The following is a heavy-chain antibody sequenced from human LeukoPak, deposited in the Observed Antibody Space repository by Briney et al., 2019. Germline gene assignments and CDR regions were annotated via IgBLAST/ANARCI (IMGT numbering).Heavy chain of an antibody. CDR1: GYSFTSYW. V-gene: IGHV5-51*01. J-gene: IGHJ5*02. Sequence: GESLKISCKGSGYSFTSYWIGWVRQMPGKGLEWMGIIYPGDSDTRYSPSFQGQVTISADKSISTAYLQWSSLKASDTAMYYCARRTYYYDSIGPNPGAYNWFDPWGQGTLVTVSS. D-gene: IGHD3-22*01. CDR2: IYPGDSDT. CDR3: ARRTYYYDSIGPNPGAYNWFDP.